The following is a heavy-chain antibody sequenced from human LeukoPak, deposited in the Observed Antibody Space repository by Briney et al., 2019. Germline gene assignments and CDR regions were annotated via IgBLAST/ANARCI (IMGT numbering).Heavy chain of an antibody. Sequence: PGGSLRLSCAASGFTFSSYAMSWVRQAPGKGLEWVSAISGSGGSTYYADSVKGRFTISRDNSKNTLYLQMNSLRAEDTAVYYCANSGYSSARRGGDDYWGQGTLVTVSS. J-gene: IGHJ4*02. CDR2: ISGSGGST. CDR1: GFTFSSYA. D-gene: IGHD6-19*01. CDR3: ANSGYSSARRGGDDY. V-gene: IGHV3-23*01.